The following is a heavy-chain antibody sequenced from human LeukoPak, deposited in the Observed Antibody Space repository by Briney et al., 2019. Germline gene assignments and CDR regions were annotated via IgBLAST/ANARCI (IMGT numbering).Heavy chain of an antibody. D-gene: IGHD6-6*01. Sequence: PGGSLRLSCAASGFTFSSYWMSWVRQAPGKGLEWVANIKQDGSEKYYVDPVKGRFTISRDNAKNSLYLQMNSLRAEDTAVYYCARGVIAARRSYYYYMDVWGKGTTVTVSS. CDR1: GFTFSSYW. J-gene: IGHJ6*03. CDR2: IKQDGSEK. CDR3: ARGVIAARRSYYYYMDV. V-gene: IGHV3-7*01.